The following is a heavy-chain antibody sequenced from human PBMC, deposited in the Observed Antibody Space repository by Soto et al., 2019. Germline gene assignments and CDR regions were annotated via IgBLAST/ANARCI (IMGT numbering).Heavy chain of an antibody. V-gene: IGHV3-15*01. CDR2: IKSKTDGGTT. Sequence: EVQLVESGGGLVKPGGSLRLSCAASGFTFSNAWMSWVRQAPGKGLEWVGRIKSKTDGGTTDYAAPVKGRFTISRDDSKNTLYLQMNSLKTEDTAVYYCTTETEQQLDRSPPIDYWGQGTLVTVSS. J-gene: IGHJ4*02. CDR3: TTETEQQLDRSPPIDY. D-gene: IGHD6-13*01. CDR1: GFTFSNAW.